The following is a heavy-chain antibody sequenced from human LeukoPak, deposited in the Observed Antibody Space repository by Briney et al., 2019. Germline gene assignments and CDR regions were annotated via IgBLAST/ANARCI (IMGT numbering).Heavy chain of an antibody. CDR3: ARGGIVGATTDY. CDR1: GFTFTTYW. D-gene: IGHD1-26*01. J-gene: IGHJ4*02. Sequence: GGSLRLSCAASGFTFTTYWMSWVRQAPGKGLEWVANMKPDGSEIFYVDSVKGRFTISRDNAMNTLYLQMNSLRAEDTAVYYCARGGIVGATTDYWGQGTLVTVSS. CDR2: MKPDGSEI. V-gene: IGHV3-7*01.